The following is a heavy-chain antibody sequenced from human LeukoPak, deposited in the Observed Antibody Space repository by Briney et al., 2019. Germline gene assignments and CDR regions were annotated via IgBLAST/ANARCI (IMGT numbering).Heavy chain of an antibody. CDR1: GGTFSSYA. J-gene: IGHJ4*02. D-gene: IGHD2-2*01. CDR2: IIPIFGTA. V-gene: IGHV1-69*13. CDR3: ARAGEGRVPAARGNFDY. Sequence: SVKVSCKSPGGTFSSYAISWVRQAPGQGLEWMGGIIPIFGTANYAQKFQGRVTITADESTSTAYMELSSLRSEDTAVYYCARAGEGRVPAARGNFDYWGQGTLVTVSS.